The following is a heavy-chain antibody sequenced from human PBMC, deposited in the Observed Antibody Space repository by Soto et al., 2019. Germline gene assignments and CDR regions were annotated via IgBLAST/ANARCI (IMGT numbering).Heavy chain of an antibody. CDR1: GGSFSGYY. CDR2: INHSGST. V-gene: IGHV4-34*01. CDR3: ARGEGAAAGPLGYFQH. Sequence: SETLSLTCAVYGGSFSGYYWSWIRQPPGKGLEWIGEINHSGSTNYNPSLKSRVTISVDTSKNQFSLKLSSVTAADTAVYYCARGEGAAAGPLGYFQHWGQGTLVTV. J-gene: IGHJ1*01. D-gene: IGHD6-13*01.